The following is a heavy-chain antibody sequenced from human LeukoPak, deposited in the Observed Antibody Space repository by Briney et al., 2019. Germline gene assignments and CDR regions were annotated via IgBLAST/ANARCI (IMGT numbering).Heavy chain of an antibody. CDR3: ARGVLGCSSTSCYSSLPY. CDR1: GGTFSSYA. J-gene: IGHJ4*02. CDR2: IIPIFGTA. D-gene: IGHD2-2*01. V-gene: IGHV1-69*05. Sequence: GASVKVSCKASGGTFSSYAISWVRQAPGQGLEWMGGIIPIFGTANYAQKFQGRVTITTDESTGTAYMELSSLRSEDTAVYYCARGVLGCSSTSCYSSLPYWGQGTLVTVSS.